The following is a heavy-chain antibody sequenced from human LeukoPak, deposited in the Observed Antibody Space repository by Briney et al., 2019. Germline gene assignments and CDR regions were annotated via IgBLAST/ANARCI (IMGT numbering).Heavy chain of an antibody. V-gene: IGHV1-18*01. J-gene: IGHJ4*02. CDR2: ISAYNGNT. CDR1: GYTFTSYG. Sequence: GASVKVSCKASGYTFTSYGISWVRQAPGQGLEWMGWISAYNGNTNYAQKLQGRVTMTTDTSTSTAYMELRSLRSDDTAVYYCARDDTIFGVVYFDYWGQGTLATVSS. D-gene: IGHD3-3*01. CDR3: ARDDTIFGVVYFDY.